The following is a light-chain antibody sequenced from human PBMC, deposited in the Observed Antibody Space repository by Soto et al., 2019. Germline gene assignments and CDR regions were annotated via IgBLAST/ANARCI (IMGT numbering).Light chain of an antibody. V-gene: IGKV1-5*01. CDR1: QTVNTY. CDR2: DVS. Sequence: VQMTQSPSSLSASIGDRVTITCRASQTVNTYLHWYQQKPGKAPKLLISDVSSLESGVPPRFSGSGSGTDFTLTISGLQPDDFATYYCQQYDSYWTFGQGTKV. J-gene: IGKJ1*01. CDR3: QQYDSYWT.